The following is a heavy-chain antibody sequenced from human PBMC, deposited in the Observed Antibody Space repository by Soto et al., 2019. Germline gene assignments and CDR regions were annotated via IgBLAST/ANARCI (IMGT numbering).Heavy chain of an antibody. CDR2: IKSKTDGGTT. V-gene: IGHV3-15*01. Sequence: EVQLVESGGGLVKPGGSLRLSCAASGFTFSNAWMSWVLQAPGKGLEWVGRIKSKTDGGTTDYAAPVKGRFTISRDDSKNTLYLQMNSLKTEDTAVYYCTTDMYSSSWEYYFDYWGQGTLVTVSS. D-gene: IGHD6-13*01. CDR1: GFTFSNAW. CDR3: TTDMYSSSWEYYFDY. J-gene: IGHJ4*02.